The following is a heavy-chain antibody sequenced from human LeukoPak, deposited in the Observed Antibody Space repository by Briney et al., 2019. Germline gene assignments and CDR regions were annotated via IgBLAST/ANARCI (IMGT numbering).Heavy chain of an antibody. CDR1: GFTVSTNC. V-gene: IGHV3-53*04. Sequence: PGGSLRLSCAASGFTVSTNCMTWVRQAPGKGLESVSTIYSGGTTYYADSVMGRFTISRHNSRSTLYLQMNSLRAEDTAVYYCARVDTVMAYYFDLWGQGTLVTVSS. CDR2: IYSGGTT. CDR3: ARVDTVMAYYFDL. D-gene: IGHD5-18*01. J-gene: IGHJ4*02.